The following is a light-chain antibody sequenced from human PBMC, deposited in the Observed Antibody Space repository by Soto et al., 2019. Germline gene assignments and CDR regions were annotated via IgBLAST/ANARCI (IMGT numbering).Light chain of an antibody. CDR1: QSVSKY. V-gene: IGKV3-11*01. CDR2: DAS. J-gene: IGKJ5*01. CDR3: QQRSNWPIT. Sequence: PGERATLSCRTSQSVSKYFAWYQQKPGRAPRLLIYDASSRATGIPARFIGSGSGTEFTLTISSLEPEDFAIYYCQQRSNWPITFGQGTRLEIK.